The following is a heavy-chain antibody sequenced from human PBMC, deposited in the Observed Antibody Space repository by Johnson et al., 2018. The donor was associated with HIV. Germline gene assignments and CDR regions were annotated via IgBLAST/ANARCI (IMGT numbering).Heavy chain of an antibody. Sequence: QVLLVESGGGLVKPGGSLRLSCAASGFTFSSYDMHWVRQAPGTGLEWVAVISYDGRNKYYADSVKARFTISRDNSKNTLYLQMNSLRTEDTAVYYCARVTRDCGGDCYLDAFDIWGQGTMFTVSS. V-gene: IGHV3-30*03. CDR3: ARVTRDCGGDCYLDAFDI. D-gene: IGHD2-21*01. CDR1: GFTFSSYD. CDR2: ISYDGRNK. J-gene: IGHJ3*02.